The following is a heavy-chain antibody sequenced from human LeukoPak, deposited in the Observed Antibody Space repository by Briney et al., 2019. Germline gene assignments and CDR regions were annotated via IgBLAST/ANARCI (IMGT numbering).Heavy chain of an antibody. Sequence: PSETLSLTCAVYGGSFSGYYWSWIRQPPGKGLEWIGYIYYSGSTNYNPSLKSRVTISVDTSKNQFSLKLSSVTAADTAVYYCARGLREFWFDPWGQGTLVTVSS. V-gene: IGHV4-59*01. J-gene: IGHJ5*02. CDR1: GGSFSGYY. D-gene: IGHD4-17*01. CDR2: IYYSGST. CDR3: ARGLREFWFDP.